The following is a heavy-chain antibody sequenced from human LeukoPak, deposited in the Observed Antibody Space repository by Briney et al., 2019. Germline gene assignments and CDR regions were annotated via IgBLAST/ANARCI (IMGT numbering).Heavy chain of an antibody. CDR1: GGTFSSYA. V-gene: IGHV1-69*13. D-gene: IGHD2-2*01. J-gene: IGHJ4*02. CDR3: ARGSRRLSSLPGDSFDY. Sequence: ASVKVSCKASGGTFSSYAISWVRQAPGQGLEWMGGIIPIFGTANYAQKFQGRVTITADEFTSTAYMELSSLRSEDTAVYYCARGSRRLSSLPGDSFDYWGQGTLVTVSS. CDR2: IIPIFGTA.